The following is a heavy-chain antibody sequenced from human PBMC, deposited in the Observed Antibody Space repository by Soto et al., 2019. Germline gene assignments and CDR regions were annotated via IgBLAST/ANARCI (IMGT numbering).Heavy chain of an antibody. Sequence: GGSLRLSCAASGFTFSSYGMHWVRQAPGKGLEWVAVIWYDGSNKYYADSVKGRFTISRDNSKNTLYLQMNSLRAEDTAVYYCAREGSTGTTGYYYYMDVWGKGTTVTV. CDR2: IWYDGSNK. D-gene: IGHD1-1*01. J-gene: IGHJ6*03. CDR3: AREGSTGTTGYYYYMDV. CDR1: GFTFSSYG. V-gene: IGHV3-33*01.